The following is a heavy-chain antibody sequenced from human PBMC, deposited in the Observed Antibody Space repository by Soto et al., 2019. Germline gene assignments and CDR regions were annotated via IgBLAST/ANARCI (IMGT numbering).Heavy chain of an antibody. Sequence: ASVKVSCKASGYTFTGYYMHWVRQAPGQGLEWMGWINPNSGGTNYAQKFQGRVTMTRDTSISTAYMELSRLRSDDTAVYYCARGWGAAPHWGPFDPWGQGTLVTVSS. J-gene: IGHJ5*02. CDR2: INPNSGGT. CDR3: ARGWGAAPHWGPFDP. D-gene: IGHD7-27*01. V-gene: IGHV1-2*02. CDR1: GYTFTGYY.